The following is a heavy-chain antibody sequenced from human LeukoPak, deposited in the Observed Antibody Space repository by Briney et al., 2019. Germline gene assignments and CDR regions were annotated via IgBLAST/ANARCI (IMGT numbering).Heavy chain of an antibody. V-gene: IGHV3-48*03. D-gene: IGHD3-22*01. CDR3: ARVSYYYDSSGYYLYYYYYYMDV. CDR1: GFTFSSYE. CDR2: ISSSGSTI. Sequence: GGSLRLSCAASGFTFSSYEMNWVRQAPGKGLEWVSYISSSGSTIYYADSVKGRFTISRDNAKNSLYLQMNSLRAEDTAVYYCARVSYYYDSSGYYLYYYYYYMDVWGKGTTVTVSS. J-gene: IGHJ6*03.